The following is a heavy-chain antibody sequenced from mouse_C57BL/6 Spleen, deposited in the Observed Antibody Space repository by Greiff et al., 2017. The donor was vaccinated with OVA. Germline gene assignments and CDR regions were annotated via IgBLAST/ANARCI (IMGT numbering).Heavy chain of an antibody. CDR2: IHPNSGST. CDR1: GYTFTSYW. CDR3: AQEGGLRQVDY. V-gene: IGHV1-64*01. D-gene: IGHD2-2*01. J-gene: IGHJ2*01. Sequence: QVQLQQPGAELVKPGASVKLSCKASGYTFTSYWMHWVKQRPGQGLEWIGMIHPNSGSTNYNEKFKSKATLTVDKSSSTAYMQLSSLTSEDSAVYYCAQEGGLRQVDYWGQGTTLTVSS.